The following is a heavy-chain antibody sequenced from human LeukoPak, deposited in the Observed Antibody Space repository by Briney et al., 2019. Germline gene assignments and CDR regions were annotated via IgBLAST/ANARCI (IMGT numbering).Heavy chain of an antibody. J-gene: IGHJ6*02. V-gene: IGHV4-39*01. CDR1: GGSISSNIYY. Sequence: PSETLSLTCTVSGGSISSNIYYWGWIRQPPEKGLEWIGTIYYDGSTYYNPSLKSRVTISVDTSKNQFSLKLSSVTAADTAVYYCARVKLGAGYYYYGMDVWGQGTTVTVSS. CDR3: ARVKLGAGYYYYGMDV. D-gene: IGHD3-16*01. CDR2: IYYDGST.